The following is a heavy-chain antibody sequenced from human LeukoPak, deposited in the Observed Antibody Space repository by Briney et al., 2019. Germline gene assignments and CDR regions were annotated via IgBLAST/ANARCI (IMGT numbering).Heavy chain of an antibody. V-gene: IGHV1-18*01. CDR1: GYTFTSYG. CDR2: ISAYNGNT. J-gene: IGHJ4*02. Sequence: ASVKVSCKASGYTFTSYGISWVRQAPGQGLEWMGWISAYNGNTNYAQKLQGRVTMTTDTSTSTAYMELRSLRSDDTAVYYCARDSNVLLWFGELRDLDYWGQGTLVTVSS. D-gene: IGHD3-10*01. CDR3: ARDSNVLLWFGELRDLDY.